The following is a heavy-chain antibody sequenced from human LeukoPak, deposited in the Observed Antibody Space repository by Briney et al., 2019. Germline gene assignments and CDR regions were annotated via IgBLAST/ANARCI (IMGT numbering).Heavy chain of an antibody. J-gene: IGHJ3*02. CDR2: ISSNGGST. Sequence: GGPLRLSCSASGFTFSSYAMHWVRQAPGKGLEYVSAISSNGGSTYYADSVKGRFTISRDNSKNTLYLQMSSLRAEDTAVYYCVKDMVRGAPGAFDIWGQGTMVTVSS. D-gene: IGHD3-10*01. CDR1: GFTFSSYA. CDR3: VKDMVRGAPGAFDI. V-gene: IGHV3-64D*06.